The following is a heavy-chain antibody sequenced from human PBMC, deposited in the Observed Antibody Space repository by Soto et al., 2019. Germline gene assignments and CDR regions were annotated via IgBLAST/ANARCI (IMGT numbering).Heavy chain of an antibody. CDR2: ISAYNGNT. D-gene: IGHD4-17*01. CDR1: GYTFTSYG. J-gene: IGHJ1*01. CDR3: ALSYYGDTAAEYFQH. Sequence: QVQLVQSGAEVKKPGASVKVSCKASGYTFTSYGISWVRQAPGQGLEWMGWISAYNGNTNYAQKLQGRVTMTTDTSTSTADMELRSLRSDDTAVYYCALSYYGDTAAEYFQHWGQGTLVTVSS. V-gene: IGHV1-18*01.